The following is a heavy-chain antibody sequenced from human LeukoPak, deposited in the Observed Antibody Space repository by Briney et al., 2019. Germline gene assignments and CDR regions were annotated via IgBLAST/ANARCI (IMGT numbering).Heavy chain of an antibody. CDR1: GFTFSSCA. J-gene: IGHJ4*02. V-gene: IGHV3-23*01. D-gene: IGHD2-8*02. CDR3: AKDGAKDDRTGARVHCFVY. Sequence: GRSLCLSCAASGFTFSSCAMNWVCQVPAKGMEWVSAVSGSRANVGWADYVKCRFTVPRDNSKNTLYLQMISLRAEDTALYYCAKDGAKDDRTGARVHCFVYRGQGSLV. CDR2: VSGSRANV.